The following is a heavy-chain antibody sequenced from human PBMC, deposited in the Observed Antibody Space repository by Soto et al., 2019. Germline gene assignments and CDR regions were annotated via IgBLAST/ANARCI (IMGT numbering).Heavy chain of an antibody. D-gene: IGHD4-4*01. CDR1: GGSFSGYY. Sequence: PSETLSLTCAVYGGSFSGYYWTWIRQPPGKGPEWIGNIHYSGSTNYNPSLKSRVTISVDTSKNQFSLRLSSVTAAETAVYYCARHSYYSNPLRFDPWGQGTLVTVSS. V-gene: IGHV4-59*08. CDR2: IHYSGST. J-gene: IGHJ5*02. CDR3: ARHSYYSNPLRFDP.